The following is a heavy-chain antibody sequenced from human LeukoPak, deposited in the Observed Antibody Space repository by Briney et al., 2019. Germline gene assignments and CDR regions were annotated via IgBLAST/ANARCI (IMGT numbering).Heavy chain of an antibody. V-gene: IGHV3-30-3*01. CDR2: ISYDGSNK. D-gene: IGHD5-12*01. Sequence: PGGSLRLSCAASGFTYSSYAMHWVRQAPGKGLEWVAAISYDGSNKYYADSVKGRFTISRDNSKNTLYLQMNSLRAEDTAVYYCARARRDGYPFYYYGMDVWGQGTTVTVSS. J-gene: IGHJ6*02. CDR1: GFTYSSYA. CDR3: ARARRDGYPFYYYGMDV.